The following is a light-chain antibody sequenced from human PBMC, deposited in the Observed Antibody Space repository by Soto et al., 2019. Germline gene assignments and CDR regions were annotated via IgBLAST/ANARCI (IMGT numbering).Light chain of an antibody. J-gene: IGLJ1*01. Sequence: QSALTQPASVSGSPGQSITISCTGTSSDVGNYNLVSWYQQHPGKAPTLIIFEGTKRPSGVSNRFSGSKSGNTASLTISGLQAEDEADYYCCSYIGGTYVFGTGTKLTVL. CDR1: SSDVGNYNL. CDR3: CSYIGGTYV. V-gene: IGLV2-23*01. CDR2: EGT.